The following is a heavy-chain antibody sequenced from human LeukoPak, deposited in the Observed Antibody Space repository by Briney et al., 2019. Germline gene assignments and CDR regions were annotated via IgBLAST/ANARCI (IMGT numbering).Heavy chain of an antibody. J-gene: IGHJ4*02. V-gene: IGHV3-33*01. CDR2: IWYDGSNK. CDR3: AREWSGYYKSFDY. D-gene: IGHD3-3*01. CDR1: GFTFSSYG. Sequence: GRSLRLSCAASGFTFSSYGMHGVRQAPGKGLEWVAVIWYDGSNKYYADSVKGRFTISRDNSKNTLYLQMNSLRAEDTAVYYCAREWSGYYKSFDYWGQGTLVTVSS.